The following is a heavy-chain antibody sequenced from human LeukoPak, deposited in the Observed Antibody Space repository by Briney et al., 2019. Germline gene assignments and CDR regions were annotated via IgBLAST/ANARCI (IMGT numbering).Heavy chain of an antibody. CDR1: GYTFTSYG. D-gene: IGHD3-9*01. CDR3: ARDRKGVYDILTGYYFNWFDP. CDR2: ISAYNGNT. Sequence: VASVTVSCKASGYTFTSYGISWVRQAPGQGLEWMGWISAYNGNTNYARKLQGRVTMTTDTSTSTAYMELRSLRSDDTAVYYCARDRKGVYDILTGYYFNWFDPWGQGTLVTVSS. J-gene: IGHJ5*02. V-gene: IGHV1-18*01.